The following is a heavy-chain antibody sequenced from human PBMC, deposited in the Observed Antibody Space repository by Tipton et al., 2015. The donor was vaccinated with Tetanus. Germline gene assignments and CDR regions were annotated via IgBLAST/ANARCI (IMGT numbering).Heavy chain of an antibody. J-gene: IGHJ3*02. CDR2: IIPIFGTA. D-gene: IGHD2-21*02. Sequence: QSGPEVKKPGSSVKVSCKASGGTFSSYAISWVRQAPGQGLEWMGGIIPIFGTANYAQKFQGRVTITADKSTSTAYMELSSLRSEDTAVYYCARGELLAYCGGDCYSIGAFDIWGQGTMVTVSS. CDR3: ARGELLAYCGGDCYSIGAFDI. V-gene: IGHV1-69*06. CDR1: GGTFSSYA.